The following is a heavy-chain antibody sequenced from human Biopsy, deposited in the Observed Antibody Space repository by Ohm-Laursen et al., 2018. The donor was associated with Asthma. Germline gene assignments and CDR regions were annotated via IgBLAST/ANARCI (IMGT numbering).Heavy chain of an antibody. Sequence: SSVKVSCKASGDSFSNYAISWVRQAPGQGLEWMGGLIPVLGTPDHAQMFEGRVTITADESTSTAHMELSSLRSEDTAVYYCARDEGIVGATPDDAPYYYYYGMDVWGQGTTVTVSS. J-gene: IGHJ6*02. V-gene: IGHV1-69*01. CDR1: GDSFSNYA. CDR3: ARDEGIVGATPDDAPYYYYYGMDV. D-gene: IGHD1-26*01. CDR2: LIPVLGTP.